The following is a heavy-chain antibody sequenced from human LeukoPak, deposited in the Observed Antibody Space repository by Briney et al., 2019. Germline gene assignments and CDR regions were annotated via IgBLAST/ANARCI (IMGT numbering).Heavy chain of an antibody. CDR2: IYSGGST. J-gene: IGHJ4*02. D-gene: IGHD6-6*01. CDR1: GVTVGNNY. CDR3: ARDPPAVAANTYG. Sequence: GGSLRLSCAASGVTVGNNYMNWVRQAPGKALEWVSLIYSGGSTHYADSVKGRFTISRDNSKNTLYLQMNSLRVDDTAVYYCARDPPAVAANTYGWGQGTLVTVSS. V-gene: IGHV3-66*01.